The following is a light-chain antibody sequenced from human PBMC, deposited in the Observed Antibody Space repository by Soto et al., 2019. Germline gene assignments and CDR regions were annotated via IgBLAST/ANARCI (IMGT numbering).Light chain of an antibody. Sequence: DIQMTQSPSSLSASVGDRVTITCRASQGISDYLAWYQQKPGKVPKLLIYAASTLQSGVPSRFSDSGSGTDFALTIGSLQPEDVTTYYCQKYNSAPWTFGQGTKVDIK. CDR2: AAS. CDR3: QKYNSAPWT. J-gene: IGKJ1*01. CDR1: QGISDY. V-gene: IGKV1-27*01.